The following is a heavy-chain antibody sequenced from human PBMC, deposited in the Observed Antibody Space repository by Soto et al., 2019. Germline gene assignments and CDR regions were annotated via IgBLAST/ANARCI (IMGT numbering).Heavy chain of an antibody. CDR3: AKSLRGVMIDFDY. V-gene: IGHV3-11*03. Sequence: GGSLRLSCEASGFTFRDYYMTWFRQAPGKGLEWLSYIDSSTKYTNYADSVKGRFTISRDNAKNSLYLQMNSLRADDTAVYYCAKSLRGVMIDFDYWGQGTLVTISS. D-gene: IGHD3-10*01. J-gene: IGHJ4*02. CDR2: IDSSTKYT. CDR1: GFTFRDYY.